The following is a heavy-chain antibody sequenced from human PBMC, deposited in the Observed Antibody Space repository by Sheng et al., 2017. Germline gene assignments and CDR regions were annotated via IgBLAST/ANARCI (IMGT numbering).Heavy chain of an antibody. Sequence: QVQLQESGPGLVKPSQTLSLTCTVSGGSISSGSYYWSWIRQPAGKGLEWIGRIYTSGSTNYNPSLKSRVTISVDTSKNQFSLKLSSVTAADTAVYYCARVGPALDIWGQGTMVTVSS. J-gene: IGHJ3*02. CDR1: GGSISSGSYY. D-gene: IGHD2-2*01. V-gene: IGHV4-61*02. CDR3: ARVGPALDI. CDR2: IYTSGST.